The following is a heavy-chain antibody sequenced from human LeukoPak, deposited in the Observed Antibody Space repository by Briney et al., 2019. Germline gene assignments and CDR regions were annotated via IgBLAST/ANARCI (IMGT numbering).Heavy chain of an antibody. CDR3: ARVTEVVDY. CDR2: IYYSGST. V-gene: IGHV4-59*08. CDR1: GGSISSYY. Sequence: SEALSLTCTVSGGSISSYYWSWIRQPPGKGLEWIGYIYYSGSTNYNPSLKSRVTISVDTSKNQFSLKLSSVTAADTAVYYCARVTEVVDYWGQGTLVTVSS. J-gene: IGHJ4*02.